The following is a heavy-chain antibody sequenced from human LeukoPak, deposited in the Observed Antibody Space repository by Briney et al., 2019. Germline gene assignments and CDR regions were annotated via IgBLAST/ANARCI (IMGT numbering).Heavy chain of an antibody. CDR1: GGSISSGGYY. Sequence: SETLSVTCTVSGGSISSGGYYWSWIRQHPGKGLEWIGYIYYSGSTYYNPSLKSRVTISVDTSKNQFSLKLSSVTAADTAVYYCARDITATVVNGLFDYWGQGTLVTVSS. V-gene: IGHV4-31*03. CDR2: IYYSGST. CDR3: ARDITATVVNGLFDY. J-gene: IGHJ4*02. D-gene: IGHD4-23*01.